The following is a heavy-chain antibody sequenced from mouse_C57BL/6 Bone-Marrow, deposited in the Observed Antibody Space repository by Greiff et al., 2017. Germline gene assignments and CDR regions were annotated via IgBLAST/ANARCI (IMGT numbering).Heavy chain of an antibody. J-gene: IGHJ1*03. CDR2: IYPRDGST. CDR1: GYTFTDHT. D-gene: IGHD2-5*01. Sequence: QVQLQQSDAELVKPGASVKISCKVSGYTFTDHTIHWMKQRPEQGLEWIGYIYPRDGSTKYNEKFKGKATLTADNSSSTAYMQLNSLTSEDSAVYFCAREGAAYYSNPYWYFDVWGTGTTVTVSS. V-gene: IGHV1-78*01. CDR3: AREGAAYYSNPYWYFDV.